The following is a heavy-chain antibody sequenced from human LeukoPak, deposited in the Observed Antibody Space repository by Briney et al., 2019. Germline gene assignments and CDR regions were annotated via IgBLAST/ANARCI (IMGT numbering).Heavy chain of an antibody. CDR2: IYYSGST. J-gene: IGHJ4*02. V-gene: IGHV4-31*03. D-gene: IGHD3-22*01. Sequence: PSQTLSLTCTVSGGSISSGGYYWSWIRQHPGKGLEWIGYIYYSGSTYYNPSLKSRVTISVDTSKNQFSLKLSSVTAADTAVYYCAKDSVHSITMIVVVASPRDYWGRGTLVTVSS. CDR3: AKDSVHSITMIVVVASPRDY. CDR1: GGSISSGGYY.